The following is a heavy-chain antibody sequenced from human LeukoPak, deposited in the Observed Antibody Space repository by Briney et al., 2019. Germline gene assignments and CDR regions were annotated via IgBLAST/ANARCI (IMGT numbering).Heavy chain of an antibody. CDR2: ISPSGDAT. J-gene: IGHJ4*02. CDR1: GFIFSSHG. D-gene: IGHD3-10*01. CDR3: AKDDAWIRFGE. Sequence: GGTLRLSCAASGFIFSSHGMNWVRQAPGKGLEWVSGISPSGDATFYADSVKGRFTISRDNSKNTLYLEVISVTAEDTAVYYCAKDDAWIRFGEWSQGTLVTVSS. V-gene: IGHV3-23*01.